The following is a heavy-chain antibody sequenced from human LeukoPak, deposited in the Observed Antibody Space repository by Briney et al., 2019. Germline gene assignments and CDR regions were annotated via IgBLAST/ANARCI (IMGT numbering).Heavy chain of an antibody. Sequence: PSETLSLTCTVSGGSISSGGYYWSWIRQHPGKGLERIGYIYYSGSTYYNPSLKSRVTISVDTSKNQFSLKLSSVTAADTAVYYCARSGDLGYYYYGMDVWGQGTTVTVSS. D-gene: IGHD2-21*01. CDR2: IYYSGST. J-gene: IGHJ6*02. V-gene: IGHV4-31*03. CDR1: GGSISSGGYY. CDR3: ARSGDLGYYYYGMDV.